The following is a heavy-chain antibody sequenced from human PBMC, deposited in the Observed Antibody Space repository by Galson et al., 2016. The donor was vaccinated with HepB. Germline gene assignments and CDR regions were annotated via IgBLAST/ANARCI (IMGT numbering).Heavy chain of an antibody. J-gene: IGHJ4*02. CDR1: GGSISSSTYY. V-gene: IGHV4-39*01. CDR2: FYYSGST. Sequence: SETLSLTCTVSGGSISSSTYYWGWIRQPPGEGLEWIGSFYYSGSTYYNPSLKSRVTISVDTSKNQFSLKLSSVTAADTAVYYCAGGQDSGSYLGLFDFWGQGTLVTVSS. CDR3: AGGQDSGSYLGLFDF. D-gene: IGHD1-26*01.